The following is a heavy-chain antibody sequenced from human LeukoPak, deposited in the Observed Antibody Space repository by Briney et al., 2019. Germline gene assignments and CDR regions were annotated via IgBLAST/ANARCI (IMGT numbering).Heavy chain of an antibody. CDR1: GFTFSSYA. J-gene: IGHJ4*02. CDR2: IGASAYNT. D-gene: IGHD6-13*01. CDR3: ARDGAFIAAAGRFDY. Sequence: GGSLRLSCAASGFTFSSYAMSWVRQAPGKGLEWVSTIGASAYNTYYADSVKGRFTISRANSKNTLYLQMSSLRAEDTAVYYCARDGAFIAAAGRFDYWGQGTLVTVSS. V-gene: IGHV3-23*01.